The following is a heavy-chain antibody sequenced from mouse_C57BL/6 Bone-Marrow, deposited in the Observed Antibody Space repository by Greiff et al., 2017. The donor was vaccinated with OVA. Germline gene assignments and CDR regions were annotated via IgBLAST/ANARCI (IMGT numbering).Heavy chain of an antibody. Sequence: VQLQQPGAELVMPGASVKLSCKASGYTFTSYWMHWVKQRPGQGLEWIGEIDPSDSYTNYNQKFKGKSTLTVDKSSSTAYMQLSSLTSEDSAVYYYARGDYPNYWGQGTTLTVSS. V-gene: IGHV1-69*01. CDR3: ARGDYPNY. D-gene: IGHD2-4*01. CDR1: GYTFTSYW. CDR2: IDPSDSYT. J-gene: IGHJ2*01.